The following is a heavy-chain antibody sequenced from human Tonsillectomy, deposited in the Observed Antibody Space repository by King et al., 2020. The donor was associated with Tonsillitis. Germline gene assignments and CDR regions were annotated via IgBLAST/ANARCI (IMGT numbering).Heavy chain of an antibody. D-gene: IGHD2-8*01. Sequence: QLVQSGGGLVQPGGSLRLSCAASGFTVSSTYMNWVRQAPGKGLEWVSVIYGGGNTYYPDSVKGRFTISRDNSKNTVFLQMDSLRAEDTAIYYCARGYANTVDYWGQGTLVTVSA. J-gene: IGHJ4*02. CDR3: ARGYANTVDY. CDR1: GFTVSSTY. V-gene: IGHV3-53*01. CDR2: IYGGGNT.